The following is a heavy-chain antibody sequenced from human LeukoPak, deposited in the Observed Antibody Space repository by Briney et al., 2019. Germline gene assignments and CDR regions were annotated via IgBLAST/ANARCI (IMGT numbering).Heavy chain of an antibody. CDR2: ILGSGGGDTT. CDR1: GFTFSSYA. J-gene: IGHJ4*02. D-gene: IGHD3-3*01. CDR3: AKEEWLGKMNYFDS. Sequence: GGSLRLSCAASGFTFSSYAMCWVRLAPGKGLEWVSSILGSGGGDTTYYADSVQGRFTISRDNSKNTLFLQMYSLRAEDTAVYYCAKEEWLGKMNYFDSWGQGILVTVSS. V-gene: IGHV3-23*01.